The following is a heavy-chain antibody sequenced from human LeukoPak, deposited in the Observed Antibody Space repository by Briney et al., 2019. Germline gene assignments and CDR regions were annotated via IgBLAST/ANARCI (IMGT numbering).Heavy chain of an antibody. CDR2: ISSSSSYI. CDR3: ARVGGGYSYFDY. V-gene: IGHV3-21*01. Sequence: GGSLRLSCAASGFTFSSYAMSWVRQAPGKGLEWVSSISSSSSYIYYADSVKGRFTISRDNAKNSLYLQMNSLRAEDTAVYYCARVGGGYSYFDYWGQGTLVTVSS. D-gene: IGHD1-26*01. CDR1: GFTFSSYA. J-gene: IGHJ4*02.